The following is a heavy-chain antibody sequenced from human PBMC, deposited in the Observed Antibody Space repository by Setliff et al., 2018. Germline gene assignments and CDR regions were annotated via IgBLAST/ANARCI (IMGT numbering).Heavy chain of an antibody. V-gene: IGHV3-7*01. J-gene: IGHJ4*02. Sequence: GGSLRLSCGASGFTYKNDWVSWVRQAPGKGLEWLANINQDGSGKYYADSVKGRFTISRDNAKNSLSLQMNNLRTEDTAVYYCFGAGTCSYWGQGTLVTVSS. CDR3: FGAGTCSY. D-gene: IGHD3-10*01. CDR1: GFTYKNDW. CDR2: INQDGSGK.